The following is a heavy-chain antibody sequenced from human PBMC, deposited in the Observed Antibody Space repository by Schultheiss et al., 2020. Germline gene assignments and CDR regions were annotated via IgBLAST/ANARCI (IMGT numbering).Heavy chain of an antibody. Sequence: SVTVSFKASGYTFTSYDINWVRQATGQGLEWMGGIIPIFGTANYAQKFQGRVTITADESTSTAYMELSSLRSEDTAVYYCARATRFGEEGRFDYWGQGTLVTVS. J-gene: IGHJ4*02. CDR2: IIPIFGTA. V-gene: IGHV1-69*13. D-gene: IGHD3-10*01. CDR3: ARATRFGEEGRFDY. CDR1: GYTFTSYD.